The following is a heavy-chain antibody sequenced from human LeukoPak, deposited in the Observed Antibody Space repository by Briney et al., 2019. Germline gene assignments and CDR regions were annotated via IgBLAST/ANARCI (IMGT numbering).Heavy chain of an antibody. CDR2: INPSGGST. J-gene: IGHJ4*02. Sequence: ASVKVSCKASGYTFTGYYMHWVRQAPGQGLEWMGIINPSGGSTSYAQKFQGRVTMTRDMSTSTVYMELSSLRSEDTAVYYCARGRVGANFDYWGQGTLVTVSS. CDR3: ARGRVGANFDY. V-gene: IGHV1-46*01. CDR1: GYTFTGYY. D-gene: IGHD1-26*01.